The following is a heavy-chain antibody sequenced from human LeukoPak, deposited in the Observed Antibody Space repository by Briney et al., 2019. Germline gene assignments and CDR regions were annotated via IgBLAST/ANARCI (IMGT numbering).Heavy chain of an antibody. CDR1: GGSISSSSYY. V-gene: IGHV4-39*07. CDR3: ARLVRGVGYWYFDL. D-gene: IGHD3-10*01. J-gene: IGHJ2*01. Sequence: SETLSLTCTVSGGSISSSSYYWGWIRQPPGKGLEWINDIHHSGSTHYNPSLKSRVTISVDTSKNQFSLNLSSVTAADTAMYYCARLVRGVGYWYFDLWAVAPWSLSPQ. CDR2: IHHSGST.